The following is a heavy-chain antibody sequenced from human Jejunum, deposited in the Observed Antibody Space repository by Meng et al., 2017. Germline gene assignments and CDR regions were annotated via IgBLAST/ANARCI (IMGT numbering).Heavy chain of an antibody. Sequence: LFQSGGDVVQPGGCLRLSCAASGNTFTNHVFNWVRQTPGKGLEWVSLISANAITTLYADSVKGRFTISRDNSRKTVYLQMNSLRAEDTAIYYCASSMGTSGWYLAFGSWGQGTLVTVSS. J-gene: IGHJ5*01. D-gene: IGHD6-19*01. V-gene: IGHV3-23*01. CDR3: ASSMGTSGWYLAFGS. CDR1: GNTFTNHV. CDR2: ISANAITT.